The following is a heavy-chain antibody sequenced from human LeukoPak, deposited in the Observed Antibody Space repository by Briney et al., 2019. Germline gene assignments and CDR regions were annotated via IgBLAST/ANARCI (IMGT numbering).Heavy chain of an antibody. CDR3: ARGPHSSSWPDIPRDY. CDR1: GYTFTSYY. CDR2: ISPNGGVT. Sequence: ASVKVSCKASGYTFTSYYIHWVRQAPGQGLEWKGIISPNGGVTRYAQKFQGRLTMSRDTSTSTVYMELSSLRSEDTAVYLCARGPHSSSWPDIPRDYWGQGTLVTVSS. V-gene: IGHV1-46*01. J-gene: IGHJ4*02. D-gene: IGHD6-13*01.